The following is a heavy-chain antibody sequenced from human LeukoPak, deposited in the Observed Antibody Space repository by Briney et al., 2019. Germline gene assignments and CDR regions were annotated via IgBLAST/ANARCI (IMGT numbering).Heavy chain of an antibody. J-gene: IGHJ4*02. CDR2: IYYSGST. CDR3: ARVTGYVMEDYFDY. CDR1: GGSISSDY. V-gene: IGHV4-59*01. D-gene: IGHD6-13*01. Sequence: SETLSLTFTVSGGSISSDYWSWIRPPPGKGLEWIGYIYYSGSTNYNPSLKSRVTISVDTSKNQFSLRLSSVTAADTAVYYCARVTGYVMEDYFDYWDQGTLVTVSS.